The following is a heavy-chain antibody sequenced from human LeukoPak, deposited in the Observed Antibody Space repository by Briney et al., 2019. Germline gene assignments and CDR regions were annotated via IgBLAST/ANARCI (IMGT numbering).Heavy chain of an antibody. J-gene: IGHJ4*02. D-gene: IGHD6-19*01. V-gene: IGHV5-51*01. CDR1: GYSFTSYW. Sequence: GESLKISCKGSGYSFTSYWIGWVRQMPGKGLKWMGIIYPDYSDTRYSPSFEGQVTISADKSISTAYLHWSSLKASDTAIYYCARRRGYSSGWATSGPYYFDYWGQGTLVTVSS. CDR3: ARRRGYSSGWATSGPYYFDY. CDR2: IYPDYSDT.